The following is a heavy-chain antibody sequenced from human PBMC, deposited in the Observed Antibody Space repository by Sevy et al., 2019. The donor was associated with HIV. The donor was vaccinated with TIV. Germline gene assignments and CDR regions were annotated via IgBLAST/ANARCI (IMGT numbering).Heavy chain of an antibody. D-gene: IGHD3-9*01. CDR2: MNPNSGNT. V-gene: IGHV1-8*01. Sequence: ASVKVSCKASGYTFTSYDINWVRQATGQGLEWMGWMNPNSGNTGYAQKFQGRVTMTRNTSISTAYMELSSLRSEDTAVYYCATGGAWYDILTGYSHASFDYWGQGTLVTVSS. J-gene: IGHJ4*02. CDR1: GYTFTSYD. CDR3: ATGGAWYDILTGYSHASFDY.